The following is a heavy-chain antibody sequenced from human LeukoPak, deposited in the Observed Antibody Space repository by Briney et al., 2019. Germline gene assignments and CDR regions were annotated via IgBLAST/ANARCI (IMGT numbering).Heavy chain of an antibody. CDR2: FDPEDGET. CDR1: GYTLTELS. V-gene: IGHV1-24*01. CDR3: ATTRKYYYDSSGYYHDY. D-gene: IGHD3-22*01. Sequence: ASVKVSCKVPGYTLTELSMHWVRQAPGKGLEWMGGFDPEDGETIYAQKFQGRVTMTEDTSTDTAYMELSSLRSEDTAVYYCATTRKYYYDSSGYYHDYWGQGTLVTVSS. J-gene: IGHJ4*02.